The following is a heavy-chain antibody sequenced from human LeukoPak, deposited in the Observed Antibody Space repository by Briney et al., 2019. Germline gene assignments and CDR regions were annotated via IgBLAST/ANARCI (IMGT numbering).Heavy chain of an antibody. D-gene: IGHD4-11*01. CDR1: GYTFAGYY. Sequence: ASVKVSSKASGYTFAGYYMHWVRQAPGQGLEWMGWINPNSGGTNYAQKFQGWVTMTRDTSISTAYMELSRLRSDDTAVYYCARDSGPSIVTTLLDYWGQGTLVTVSS. CDR3: ARDSGPSIVTTLLDY. CDR2: INPNSGGT. V-gene: IGHV1-2*04. J-gene: IGHJ4*02.